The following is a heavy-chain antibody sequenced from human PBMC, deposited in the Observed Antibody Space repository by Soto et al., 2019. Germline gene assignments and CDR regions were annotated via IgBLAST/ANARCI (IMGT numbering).Heavy chain of an antibody. D-gene: IGHD3-3*01. Sequence: ASGFTFSSYAMHWVRQAPGKGLEYVSAISSNGGSTYYANSVKGRFTISRDNSQNSLFLQMNSLRAEDTAVYYCARLESRFWSGFDYWGQGSLVTVSS. J-gene: IGHJ4*02. CDR3: ARLESRFWSGFDY. CDR2: ISSNGGST. V-gene: IGHV3-64*01. CDR1: GFTFSSYA.